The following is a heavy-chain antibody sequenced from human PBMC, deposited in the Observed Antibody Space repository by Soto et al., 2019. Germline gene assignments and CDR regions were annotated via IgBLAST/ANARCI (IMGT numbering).Heavy chain of an antibody. CDR3: ARDYMAVVD. D-gene: IGHD2-15*01. CDR1: GSSISSGSYY. CDR2: IYHSGST. V-gene: IGHV4-31*03. J-gene: IGHJ4*02. Sequence: SETLSLTCTVSGSSISSGSYYWSWIRQHPGKGLEWIGYIYHSGSTYYNPSLKSRAAISLDTSKNQFSLKLSSVTAADTAVYYCARDYMAVVDWGQGTLVTVSS.